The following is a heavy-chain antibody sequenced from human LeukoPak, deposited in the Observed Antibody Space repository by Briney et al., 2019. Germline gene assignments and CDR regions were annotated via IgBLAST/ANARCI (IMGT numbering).Heavy chain of an antibody. CDR2: ISGSGGST. Sequence: GGSLRLSCAASGFTFSSYAMSWVRQAPGKGLEWVSAISGSGGSTYYADSVKGRFTISGDNSKNTLYLQMNSLRAEDTAVYYCAKLPTVTIFFDYWGQGTLVTVSS. CDR3: AKLPTVTIFFDY. J-gene: IGHJ4*02. CDR1: GFTFSSYA. V-gene: IGHV3-23*01. D-gene: IGHD4-17*01.